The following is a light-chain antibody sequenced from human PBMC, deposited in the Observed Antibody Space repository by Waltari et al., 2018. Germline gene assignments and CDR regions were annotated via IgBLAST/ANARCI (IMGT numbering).Light chain of an antibody. CDR3: QQYGTSPLLT. J-gene: IGKJ4*01. Sequence: EIVLTQSPGTLSLSPGERATLSCRASQRVSSSYLTWYQQRPGQAPRLLIYGASSRATGIPDRFSGSGSGTDFTLTISRLEPEDFAVYYCQQYGTSPLLTFGGGTKVEI. CDR1: QRVSSSY. V-gene: IGKV3-20*01. CDR2: GAS.